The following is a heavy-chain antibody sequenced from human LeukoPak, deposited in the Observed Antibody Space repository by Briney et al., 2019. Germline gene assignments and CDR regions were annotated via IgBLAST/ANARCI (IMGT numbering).Heavy chain of an antibody. CDR2: ISGGSGST. J-gene: IGHJ4*02. CDR1: GFTFSSYA. CDR3: AKHRFESGGYHSTD. D-gene: IGHD3-22*01. Sequence: SGGSLRLSCAASGFTFSSYAMSWVRQAPGKGLAWVSTISGGSGSTYCADSVKGRFTISRDNSKNILYLQMNSLRDEDTAVYYCAKHRFESGGYHSTDWGQGTLVTVSS. V-gene: IGHV3-23*01.